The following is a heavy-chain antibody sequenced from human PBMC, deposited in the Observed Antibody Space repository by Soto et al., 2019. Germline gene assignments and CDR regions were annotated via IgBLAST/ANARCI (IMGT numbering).Heavy chain of an antibody. Sequence: PSETLSLTCTVSGGSISSSSYYWGWIRQPPGKGLEWIGSIYYGGSTYYNPSLKSRVTISVDTSKNQFSLKLSSVTAADTAVYYCASSPDLVADVDYWGQGTLVTVSS. J-gene: IGHJ4*02. CDR1: GGSISSSSYY. CDR2: IYYGGST. V-gene: IGHV4-39*01. D-gene: IGHD5-12*01. CDR3: ASSPDLVADVDY.